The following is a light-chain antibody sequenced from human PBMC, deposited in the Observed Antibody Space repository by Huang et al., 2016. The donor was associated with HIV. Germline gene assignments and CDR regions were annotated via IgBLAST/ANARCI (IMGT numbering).Light chain of an antibody. CDR2: CAS. CDR1: QSISTY. J-gene: IGKJ1*01. CDR3: QQSYSAGT. Sequence: DIQMTQSPSYLSAFVGDRATITGRASQSISTYVNWYQQRRGKAPELLISCASGLQSGVPSRFRGSGTGTDFTLTISSLQPEDFATYYCQQSYSAGTFGQGTKVEIK. V-gene: IGKV1-39*01.